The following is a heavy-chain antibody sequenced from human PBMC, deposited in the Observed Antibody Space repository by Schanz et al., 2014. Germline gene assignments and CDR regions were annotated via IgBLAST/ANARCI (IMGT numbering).Heavy chain of an antibody. Sequence: EVQLLESGGGLVQPGGSLRLSCASSGFSFTTYAMSWVRQAPGKGLEWVSSISSGGGSTYYADSVKGRFTISRDNSKNKLYLQMKSLRAEDTAVYYCARVKYCTITRCYRTETEGIYYMDVWGKGTTVTVSS. CDR1: GFSFTTYA. CDR2: ISSGGGST. D-gene: IGHD2-2*01. J-gene: IGHJ6*03. CDR3: ARVKYCTITRCYRTETEGIYYMDV. V-gene: IGHV3-23*01.